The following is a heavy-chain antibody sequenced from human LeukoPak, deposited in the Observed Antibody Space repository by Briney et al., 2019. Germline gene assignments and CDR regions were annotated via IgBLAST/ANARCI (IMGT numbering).Heavy chain of an antibody. D-gene: IGHD2-21*02. V-gene: IGHV3-30*02. CDR2: IRYDESNK. CDR3: AKIAAANCGGDCYSGAYYFDY. J-gene: IGHJ4*02. CDR1: GFTLSTYG. Sequence: PGGSLRLSCAASGFTLSTYGMHWVRQAPGKGLEWVAFIRYDESNKYYADSVKGRFTISRDNSKNTLYLQMNSLRAEDTAVYYCAKIAAANCGGDCYSGAYYFDYWGQGTLVTVSS.